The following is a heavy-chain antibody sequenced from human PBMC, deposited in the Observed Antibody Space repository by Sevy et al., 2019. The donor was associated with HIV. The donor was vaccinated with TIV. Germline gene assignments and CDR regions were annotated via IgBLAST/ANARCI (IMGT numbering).Heavy chain of an antibody. D-gene: IGHD3-16*01. Sequence: SETLSLTCTVSGGSISSYYWSWIRQPPGKGLEAIGYMYYNGRTYYNPSLSSRVTISVDKPQNQVSLQLSSVTAADTAVYYCARAGGNTDRGMDVWGQGITVTVSS. CDR2: MYYNGRT. CDR1: GGSISSYY. CDR3: ARAGGNTDRGMDV. J-gene: IGHJ6*02. V-gene: IGHV4-59*12.